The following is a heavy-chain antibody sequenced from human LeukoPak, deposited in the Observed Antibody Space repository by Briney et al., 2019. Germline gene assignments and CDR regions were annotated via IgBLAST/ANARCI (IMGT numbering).Heavy chain of an antibody. CDR1: GLTFSSYA. CDR2: IRGSGGST. Sequence: GGSLRLSCVVSGLTFSSYAMGWVRQAAGKGLEWVAGIRGSGGSTYYAESVKGRFTISRDNTKNPLYLQMNSLRAEDTAVYYCAKDRQAPGRYCSSTSCFPFDPWGKVTLVTVSS. D-gene: IGHD2-2*01. V-gene: IGHV3-23*01. J-gene: IGHJ5*02. CDR3: AKDRQAPGRYCSSTSCFPFDP.